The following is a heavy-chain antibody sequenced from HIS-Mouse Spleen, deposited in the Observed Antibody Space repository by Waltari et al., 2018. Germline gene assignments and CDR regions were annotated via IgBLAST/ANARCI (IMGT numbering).Heavy chain of an antibody. CDR3: AREIPYSSSWYDWYFDL. Sequence: QLQLQESVPGLVKPSETLSLTCTVSGGSISSSSYYWGWIRQPPGKGLEWIGSIYYSASTYYNPSLKSRVTISVDTSKNQFSLKLSSVTAADTAVYYCAREIPYSSSWYDWYFDLWGRGTLVTVSS. CDR2: IYYSAST. CDR1: GGSISSSSYY. V-gene: IGHV4-39*07. J-gene: IGHJ2*01. D-gene: IGHD6-13*01.